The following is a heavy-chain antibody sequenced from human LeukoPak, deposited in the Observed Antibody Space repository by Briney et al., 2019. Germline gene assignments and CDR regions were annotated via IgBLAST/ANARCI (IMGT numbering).Heavy chain of an antibody. CDR1: GGSICSSSYY. J-gene: IGHJ6*03. D-gene: IGHD4-17*01. CDR2: IYTSGST. Sequence: PSETLSLTCTVSGGSICSSSYYWSWIRQPAGKGLEWIGRIYTSGSTNYNPSLKSRVTISVDTSKNQFSLKLSSVTAADTAVYYCARATSDGYSIRPYYYMDVWGKGTTVTVSS. V-gene: IGHV4-61*02. CDR3: ARATSDGYSIRPYYYMDV.